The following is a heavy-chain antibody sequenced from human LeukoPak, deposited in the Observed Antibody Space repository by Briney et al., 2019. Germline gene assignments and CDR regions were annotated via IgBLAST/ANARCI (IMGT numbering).Heavy chain of an antibody. CDR3: ARDPGPLGY. CDR1: GYTLTELS. J-gene: IGHJ4*02. V-gene: IGHV1-24*01. CDR2: FDPEDGET. D-gene: IGHD6-13*01. Sequence: GASVKVSCKVSGYTLTELSMHWVRQAPGKGLEWMGGFDPEDGETMYAQKLQGRVTMTTDTSTSTAYMELRSLRSDDTAVYYCARDPGPLGYWGQGTLVTVSS.